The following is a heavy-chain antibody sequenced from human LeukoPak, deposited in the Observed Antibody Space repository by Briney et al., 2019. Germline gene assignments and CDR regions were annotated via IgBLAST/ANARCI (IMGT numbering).Heavy chain of an antibody. J-gene: IGHJ4*02. CDR2: INAGNGNT. CDR1: GYTFTSYA. D-gene: IGHD6-19*01. CDR3: ARTLTATGWSRGFDY. Sequence: ASVKVSCKASGYTFTSYAIHWVRQAPGQRPEWMGWINAGNGNTKYSEKFQGTVTITRDTSASTAYMELSSLRSEDTAVYYCARTLTATGWSRGFDYWGQGTLVTVSS. V-gene: IGHV1-3*01.